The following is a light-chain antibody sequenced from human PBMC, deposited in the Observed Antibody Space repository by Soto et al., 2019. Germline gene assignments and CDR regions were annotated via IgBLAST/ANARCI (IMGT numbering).Light chain of an antibody. CDR1: QGISSW. CDR2: DAS. Sequence: DIQMTQAPSSLSASLVDRVTITCRSSQGISSWLAWYQQKPGRAPKLLIYDASNLEAGVPSRFRGSGSGTDFTFTISRLQPEDIATYYCQQYENLPTFGQGTRLEI. CDR3: QQYENLPT. V-gene: IGKV1-33*01. J-gene: IGKJ5*01.